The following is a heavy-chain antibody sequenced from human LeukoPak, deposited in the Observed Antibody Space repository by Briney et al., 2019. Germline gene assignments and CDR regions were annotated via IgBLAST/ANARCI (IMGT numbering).Heavy chain of an antibody. V-gene: IGHV3-11*06. Sequence: GGSLRLSCAASGFTFSDYYMSWIRQAPGKGLEWVSYISSSSSYTNYADSVKGRFTISRDNAKNSLYLQMNSLRAEDTAVYYCSAGVGFSDFDYWGQGTLVTVSS. D-gene: IGHD2-15*01. CDR1: GFTFSDYY. CDR3: SAGVGFSDFDY. CDR2: ISSSSSYT. J-gene: IGHJ4*02.